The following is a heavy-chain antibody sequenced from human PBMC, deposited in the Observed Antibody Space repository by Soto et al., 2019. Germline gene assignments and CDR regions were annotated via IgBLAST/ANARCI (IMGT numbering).Heavy chain of an antibody. J-gene: IGHJ6*02. CDR3: AKDHHLGYSSLADRGYYYGMDV. CDR1: GFTFSSYG. Sequence: GGSLRLSCAASGFTFSSYGMHWVRQAPGKGLEWVAVISYDGSNKYYADSVKGRFTISRDNSKNTLYLQMNSLRAEDTAVYYCAKDHHLGYSSLADRGYYYGMDVWGQGTTVTVSS. V-gene: IGHV3-30*18. D-gene: IGHD6-13*01. CDR2: ISYDGSNK.